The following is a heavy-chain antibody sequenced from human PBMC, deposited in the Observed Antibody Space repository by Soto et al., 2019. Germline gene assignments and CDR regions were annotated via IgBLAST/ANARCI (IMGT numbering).Heavy chain of an antibody. CDR2: ISAHNGKT. CDR3: AREALYAGSHDYRPDPGPEDVYYYRLDV. V-gene: IGHV1-18*04. D-gene: IGHD3-16*01. CDR1: GYTLSGYA. J-gene: IGHJ6*03. Sequence: ASVKVSCKASGYTLSGYAMTWVRQAPGQGLEWMGWISAHNGKTNYAQKFQGRVTMTTDTSTSTAYMELRSLRSDDTAVYHCAREALYAGSHDYRPDPGPEDVYYYRLDVWGRRTRVTV.